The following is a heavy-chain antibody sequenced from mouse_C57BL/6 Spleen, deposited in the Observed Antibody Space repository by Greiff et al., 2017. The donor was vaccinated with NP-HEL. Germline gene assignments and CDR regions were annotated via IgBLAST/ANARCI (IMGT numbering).Heavy chain of an antibody. V-gene: IGHV1-26*01. J-gene: IGHJ2*01. D-gene: IGHD2-5*01. CDR2: INPNNGGT. CDR1: GYTFTDYY. CDR3: ARWCSNTLIDY. Sequence: EVQLQQSGPELVKPGASVKISCKASGYTFTDYYMNWVKQSHGKSLEWIGDINPNNGGTSYNQKFKGKATLTVDKSSSTAYMELRNLTSEGSAFYYCARWCSNTLIDYWGQGTTLTVSS.